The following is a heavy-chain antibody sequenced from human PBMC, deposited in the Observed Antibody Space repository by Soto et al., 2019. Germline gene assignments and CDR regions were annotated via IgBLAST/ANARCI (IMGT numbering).Heavy chain of an antibody. CDR2: ISVNGAVT. CDR1: GFTFSTYA. V-gene: IGHV3-23*01. J-gene: IGHJ4*02. CDR3: GKERRGRGWFVCNY. Sequence: PGGSLRLSCGASGFTFSTYAMSWVRQAPGKGLEWVSAISVNGAVTTYAESVRGRFTISRDSSKDTLNLQRNSRRADDPAVYSVGKERRGRGWFVCNYWGQGIVVTVSS. D-gene: IGHD3-10*01.